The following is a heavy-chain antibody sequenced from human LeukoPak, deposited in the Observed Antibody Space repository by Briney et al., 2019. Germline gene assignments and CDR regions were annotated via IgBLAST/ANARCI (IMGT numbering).Heavy chain of an antibody. CDR1: GYTLTELS. CDR2: FDPEDGET. CDR3: GTFKIGYCSSTSCPYYYYGMDV. Sequence: ASVKVSCKVSGYTLTELSMHWVRQAPGQGLEWMGGFDPEDGETIYAQKFQGRVTTTEDTSTDTAYMELSSLRSEDTAVYYCGTFKIGYCSSTSCPYYYYGMDVWGQETTVTVSS. J-gene: IGHJ6*02. D-gene: IGHD2-2*01. V-gene: IGHV1-24*01.